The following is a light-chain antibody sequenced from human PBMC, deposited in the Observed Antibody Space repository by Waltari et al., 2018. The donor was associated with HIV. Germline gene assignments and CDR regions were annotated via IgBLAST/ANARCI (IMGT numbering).Light chain of an antibody. CDR1: QGFSSN. CDR3: QQYNKWPPT. Sequence: EIVMTQSPATLSVSPGERASLSCRASQGFSSNLAWYQQRPGQAPRLLIYGASTRATGIPARFSGSGSGTEFTLTISSLQSEDFAVYYCQQYNKWPPTFGQGTKVEIK. CDR2: GAS. J-gene: IGKJ1*01. V-gene: IGKV3-15*01.